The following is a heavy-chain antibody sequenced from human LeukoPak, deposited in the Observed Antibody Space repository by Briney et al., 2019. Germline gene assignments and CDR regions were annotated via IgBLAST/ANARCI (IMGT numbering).Heavy chain of an antibody. CDR2: ISAYNGNT. V-gene: IGHV1-18*01. CDR3: ARDGSSSSSVYYYYGMDV. D-gene: IGHD6-6*01. CDR1: GYTFTTSG. Sequence: ASVKVSCQSSGYTFTTSGISWLRQAPGQGLEWMGWISAYNGNTNYAQKLQGRVTMTTDTSTSTAYMELRSLRSDDTAVYYCARDGSSSSSVYYYYGMDVWGQGTTVTVSS. J-gene: IGHJ6*02.